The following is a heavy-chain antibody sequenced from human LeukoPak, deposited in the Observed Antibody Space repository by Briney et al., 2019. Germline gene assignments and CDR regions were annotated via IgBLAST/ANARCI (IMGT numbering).Heavy chain of an antibody. CDR2: ITSDGSSN. CDR3: AREGYGDYYFDY. Sequence: QPGGSLRLSCAASGFTFSSYWMHWVRQAPGKGLVWVSRITSDGSSNTYADSVKGRLTISRDNAKNTLYLQMNSLRDDDTAVYYCAREGYGDYYFDYWGQGTLVTVSS. V-gene: IGHV3-74*01. J-gene: IGHJ4*02. CDR1: GFTFSSYW. D-gene: IGHD4-17*01.